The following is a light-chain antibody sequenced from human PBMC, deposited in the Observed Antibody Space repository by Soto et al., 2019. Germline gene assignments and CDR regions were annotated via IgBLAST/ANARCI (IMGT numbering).Light chain of an antibody. V-gene: IGKV1-9*01. CDR3: QQVNSYPPFT. CDR1: QSVITN. Sequence: TQSPATLSMSLGERATLSCRASQSVITNLAWYQQKPGNAPKLLIYAASTLQSGVPSRFSGSGSGTNFTLTISGLQPEDFATYYCQQVNSYPPFTFGPGTKVDIK. J-gene: IGKJ3*01. CDR2: AAS.